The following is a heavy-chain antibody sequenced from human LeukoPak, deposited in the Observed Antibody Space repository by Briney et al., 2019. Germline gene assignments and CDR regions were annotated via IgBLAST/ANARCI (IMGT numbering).Heavy chain of an antibody. D-gene: IGHD3-22*01. Sequence: PGGSLRLSCAASGFTFSRYSMNWVRQAPGKGLEWVSSISGSSIYKYYADSVKGRFTISRDNAKNSLYLQMNSLRAEDTAVYYCARDFYDGSGYYYDYWGQGTLVTVSS. CDR2: ISGSSIYK. CDR3: ARDFYDGSGYYYDY. CDR1: GFTFSRYS. V-gene: IGHV3-21*01. J-gene: IGHJ4*02.